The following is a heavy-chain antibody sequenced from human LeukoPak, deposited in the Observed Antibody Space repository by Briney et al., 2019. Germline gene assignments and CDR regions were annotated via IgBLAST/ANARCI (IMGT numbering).Heavy chain of an antibody. CDR2: ICYSGST. D-gene: IGHD1-1*01. CDR1: GGSISSYY. J-gene: IGHJ5*02. V-gene: IGHV4-59*01. CDR3: ARGDFSERRGWFDP. Sequence: SETLSLTCTVSGGSISSYYWSWIRQPPGKGLEWIGYICYSGSTNYNPSLKSRVTISVDTSKNQFSLKLSSVTAADTAVYYCARGDFSERRGWFDPWGQGTLVTVSS.